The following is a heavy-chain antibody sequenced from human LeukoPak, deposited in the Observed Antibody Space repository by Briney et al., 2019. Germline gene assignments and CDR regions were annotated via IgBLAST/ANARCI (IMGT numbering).Heavy chain of an antibody. J-gene: IGHJ3*02. D-gene: IGHD3-22*01. Sequence: SETLSLTCTVSGYSISSGYYWGWIRQPPGKGLEWIGSIYHSGSTYYNPSLKSRVTISVDTSKNQFSLKLSSVTAADTAVYYCARDLSHYDSSVWDAFDIWGQGTMVTVSS. V-gene: IGHV4-38-2*02. CDR1: GYSISSGYY. CDR2: IYHSGST. CDR3: ARDLSHYDSSVWDAFDI.